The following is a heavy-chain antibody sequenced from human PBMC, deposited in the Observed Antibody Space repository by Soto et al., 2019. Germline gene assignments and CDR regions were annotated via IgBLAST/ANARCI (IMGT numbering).Heavy chain of an antibody. CDR3: ARWDQPLFDY. V-gene: IGHV3-30-3*01. J-gene: IGHJ4*02. D-gene: IGHD1-26*01. Sequence: QVKLVESGGGVVQPGRSLRLSCAASGFNVSAYTMHWVRQAPGKGLEWVAVISSDGNHKYYTDSVKGRFPISRDTSTNTLYLQMNSLRAEDTAVYDCARWDQPLFDYWGQGTLVTVSS. CDR1: GFNVSAYT. CDR2: ISSDGNHK.